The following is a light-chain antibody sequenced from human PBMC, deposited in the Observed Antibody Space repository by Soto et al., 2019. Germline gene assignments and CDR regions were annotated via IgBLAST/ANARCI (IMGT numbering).Light chain of an antibody. CDR3: QQYNTYPLT. J-gene: IGKJ4*01. CDR2: KAS. CDR1: QSISTW. Sequence: DIPMTQSPSTLSASVGDRVTITCRASQSISTWLAWYQQQPGKAPKLLIYKASSLEGGVPSRFGGSGSGTLFNITISSLHPDDFATYYCQQYNTYPLTFGGGTTVDIK. V-gene: IGKV1-5*03.